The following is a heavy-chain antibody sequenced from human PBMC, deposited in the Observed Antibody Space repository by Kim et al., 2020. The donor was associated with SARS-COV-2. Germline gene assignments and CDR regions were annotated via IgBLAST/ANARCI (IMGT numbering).Heavy chain of an antibody. J-gene: IGHJ6*02. Sequence: SVKVSCKASGGIFSSYAISWVRQAPGQGLEWMGGIIPIFGTANYAQKFQGRVTITADEFTSTAYMELSSLRSEDTAVYYCARDKIVVVPAAIGGRDYYGIDVLGQGTTGTVSS. CDR1: GGIFSSYA. CDR2: IIPIFGTA. V-gene: IGHV1-69*13. CDR3: ARDKIVVVPAAIGGRDYYGIDV. D-gene: IGHD2-2*01.